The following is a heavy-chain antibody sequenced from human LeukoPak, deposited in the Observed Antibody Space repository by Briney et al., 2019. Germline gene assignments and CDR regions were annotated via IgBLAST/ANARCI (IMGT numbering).Heavy chain of an antibody. V-gene: IGHV3-30*18. J-gene: IGHJ4*02. CDR2: ISYDGSNK. D-gene: IGHD3-22*01. Sequence: GGSLRLSCAASGFTFSSYGMHWVRQAPGKGLEGVAVISYDGSNKNYADSVKGRFTISGDNSKNTLYLQMNSLRAEDTAVYYCAKAHGNYYDSSGYYSYFDYWGQGTLVTVSS. CDR1: GFTFSSYG. CDR3: AKAHGNYYDSSGYYSYFDY.